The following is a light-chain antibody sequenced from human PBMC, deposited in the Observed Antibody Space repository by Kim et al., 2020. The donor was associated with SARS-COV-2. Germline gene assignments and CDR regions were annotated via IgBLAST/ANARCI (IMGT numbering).Light chain of an antibody. V-gene: IGKV3D-20*01. CDR1: QRISGNY. Sequence: EIVLTQSPATLSLSPGERATLSCGASQRISGNYLAWYQQKPGLAPRLLIYDASSRATGIPDRFSGSGSGTDFTLTITKLEPEDFAVYHCQQYGRSPWTFGQGTKVDIK. CDR2: DAS. CDR3: QQYGRSPWT. J-gene: IGKJ1*01.